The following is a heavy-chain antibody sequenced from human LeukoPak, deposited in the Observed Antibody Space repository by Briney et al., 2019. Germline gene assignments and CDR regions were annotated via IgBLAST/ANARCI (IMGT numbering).Heavy chain of an antibody. D-gene: IGHD3-22*01. CDR2: IRSKTNSHAT. V-gene: IGHV3-73*01. Sequence: GGSLRLSCAASEFTFSGSAMHWVRQASGKGLEWVGRIRSKTNSHATAYAASVRGRFTIFRDDSKNTAYLQMNSLKTEDTAVYYCTGHPTDSSAYFNWLDPWGQGTLVTVSS. J-gene: IGHJ5*02. CDR3: TGHPTDSSAYFNWLDP. CDR1: EFTFSGSA.